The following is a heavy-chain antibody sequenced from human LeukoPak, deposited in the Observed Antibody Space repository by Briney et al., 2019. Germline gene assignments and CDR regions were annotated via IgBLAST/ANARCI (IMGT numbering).Heavy chain of an antibody. CDR2: IYTSGST. CDR1: GGSFSGYY. J-gene: IGHJ4*02. Sequence: SETLSLTCAVCGGSFSGYYWSWIRQPAGKGLEWIGRIYTSGSTNYNPSLKSRVTMSVDTSKNQFSLKLSSVTAADTAVYYCARDGSSGYYDYWGQGTLVTVSS. D-gene: IGHD3-22*01. CDR3: ARDGSSGYYDY. V-gene: IGHV4-4*07.